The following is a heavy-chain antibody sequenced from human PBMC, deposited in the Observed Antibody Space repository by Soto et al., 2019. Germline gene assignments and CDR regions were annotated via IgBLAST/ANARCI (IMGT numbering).Heavy chain of an antibody. V-gene: IGHV4-39*01. Sequence: QLQLQESGPGLVKPSETLSLTCSVSGVSISNTSYYWGWIRQPPGKGLEWVGTIYFSGSTFYNPCLKSRVTISIDTSKNQFSLRLSSVTAADTAVYYCARHGSYWGQGTLVTVSS. J-gene: IGHJ4*02. CDR2: IYFSGST. CDR1: GVSISNTSYY. CDR3: ARHGSY.